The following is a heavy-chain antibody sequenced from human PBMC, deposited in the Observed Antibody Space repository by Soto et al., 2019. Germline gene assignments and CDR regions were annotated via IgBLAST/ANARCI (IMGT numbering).Heavy chain of an antibody. CDR2: INHSGST. J-gene: IGHJ4*02. V-gene: IGHV4-34*01. CDR3: ARGQSGSYRAYYFDY. CDR1: GGSFSGYY. Sequence: SETLSLTCAVYGGSFSGYYWSWIRQPPGKGLEWIGEINHSGSTNYNPSLKSRVTISVDTSKNQFSLKLSSVTAADTAVYYCARGQSGSYRAYYFDYWGQGTLVTVSS. D-gene: IGHD1-26*01.